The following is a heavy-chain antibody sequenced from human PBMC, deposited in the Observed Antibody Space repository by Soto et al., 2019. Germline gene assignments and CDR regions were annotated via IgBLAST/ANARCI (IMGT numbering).Heavy chain of an antibody. CDR1: GYTFSNYG. CDR2: ISAYNGNT. V-gene: IGHV1-18*01. CDR3: ARAPCSGGSCYSDYYYYGMDV. J-gene: IGHJ6*02. D-gene: IGHD2-15*01. Sequence: GASVKVSCKTSGYTFSNYGMNWVQQAHRQGLEWMGWISAYNGNTNYAQKLQGRVTMTTDTSTSTAYMELRSLRSDDTAVYYCARAPCSGGSCYSDYYYYGMDVWGQGTTVTVSS.